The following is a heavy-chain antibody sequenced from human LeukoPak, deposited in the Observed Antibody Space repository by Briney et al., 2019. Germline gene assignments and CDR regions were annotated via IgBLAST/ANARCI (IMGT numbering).Heavy chain of an antibody. J-gene: IGHJ4*02. V-gene: IGHV3-23*01. D-gene: IGHD5-12*01. CDR2: ISGSGGST. CDR3: AKLSGYSGYDYPEDY. CDR1: GFTFSSYG. Sequence: GGSLRLSCAASGFTFSSYGMSWVRQAPGKGLEWVSAISGSGGSTYYADSVKGRFTISRDNSKNTLYLQMNSLRAEDTAVYYCAKLSGYSGYDYPEDYWGQGTLVTVSS.